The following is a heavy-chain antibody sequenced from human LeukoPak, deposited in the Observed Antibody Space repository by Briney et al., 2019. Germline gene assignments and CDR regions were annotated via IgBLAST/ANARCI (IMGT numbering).Heavy chain of an antibody. V-gene: IGHV4-34*01. Sequence: SETLSLTCAVYGGSFSGYYWSWLRQPPGKGLEWIGEINHSGSTNYNPSLKSRITISVDTSKNQFSLKLSSVTAADTAVYYCARLDYDFWRGYYFDYWGQGTLVTVSS. CDR3: ARLDYDFWRGYYFDY. CDR2: INHSGST. J-gene: IGHJ4*02. D-gene: IGHD3-3*01. CDR1: GGSFSGYY.